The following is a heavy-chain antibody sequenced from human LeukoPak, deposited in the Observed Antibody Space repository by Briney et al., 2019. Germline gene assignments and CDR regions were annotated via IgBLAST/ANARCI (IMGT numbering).Heavy chain of an antibody. D-gene: IGHD6-19*01. CDR3: VLSGWYSNYFDY. Sequence: PETLSLTCAVSGYSISSGYYWGWIRQPPGKGLEWIGSIYHSGSTYYNPSLKSRVTISVDTSKNQFSLKLSSVTAADTAVYYCVLSGWYSNYFDYWGQGTLVTVSS. V-gene: IGHV4-38-2*01. J-gene: IGHJ4*02. CDR1: GYSISSGYY. CDR2: IYHSGST.